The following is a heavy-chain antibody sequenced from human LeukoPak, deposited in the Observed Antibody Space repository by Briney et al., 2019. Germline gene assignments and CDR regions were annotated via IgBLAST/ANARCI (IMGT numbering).Heavy chain of an antibody. V-gene: IGHV4-31*03. CDR2: IYYSGST. D-gene: IGHD3-22*01. J-gene: IGHJ4*02. CDR3: ARGSYYYDSSGYFDY. Sequence: SQTLSLTCTVSGGSISSGGYYWSWIRQHPGKGLEWIGYIYYSGSTYYNPSLKSRVTISVDTSKNQFSLKLSSVTAADTAVYYCARGSYYYDSSGYFDYWGQGTLVTVSS. CDR1: GGSISSGGYY.